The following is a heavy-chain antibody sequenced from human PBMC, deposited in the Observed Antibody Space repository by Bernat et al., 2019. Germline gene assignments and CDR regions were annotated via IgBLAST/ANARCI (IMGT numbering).Heavy chain of an antibody. J-gene: IGHJ4*02. CDR3: ATAQYYYDSSGSGPFDY. CDR1: GFTFDDYT. Sequence: VQLVESGGGVVQPGGSLRLSCAASGFTFDDYTMHWVRQAPGKGLEWVSLISWDGGSTYYADSVKGRFTISRDNSKNSLYLQMNSLRTEDTALYYCATAQYYYDSSGSGPFDYWGQGTLVTVSS. CDR2: ISWDGGST. D-gene: IGHD3-22*01. V-gene: IGHV3-43*01.